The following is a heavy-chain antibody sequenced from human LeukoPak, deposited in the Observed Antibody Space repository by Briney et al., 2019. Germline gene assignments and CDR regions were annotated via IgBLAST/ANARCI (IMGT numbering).Heavy chain of an antibody. CDR3: ARGAYDFWSGYYYPGYYYYMDV. D-gene: IGHD3-3*01. CDR1: GGSFSGYS. Sequence: SETLSLTCAVYGGSFSGYSWTWIRQPPGKGLEWIGSIYYSGSTYYNPSLKSRVTISVDTSKNQFSLKLSSVTAADTAVYYCARGAYDFWSGYYYPGYYYYMDVWGKGTTVTVSS. J-gene: IGHJ6*03. CDR2: IYYSGST. V-gene: IGHV4-34*01.